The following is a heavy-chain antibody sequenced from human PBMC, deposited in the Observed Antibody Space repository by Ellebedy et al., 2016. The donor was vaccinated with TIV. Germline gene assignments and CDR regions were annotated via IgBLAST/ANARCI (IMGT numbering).Heavy chain of an antibody. CDR2: IYYSGST. D-gene: IGHD2-2*01. V-gene: IGHV4-30-4*01. CDR3: ARGYCSSTALCYYYYGMDV. Sequence: SETLSLXXTVSGGSISSGDYYWSWIRQPPGKGLEWIGYIYYSGSTYYNPSLKSRVTISVDTSKNQFSLKLSSVTAADTAVYYCARGYCSSTALCYYYYGMDVWGQGTTVTVSS. J-gene: IGHJ6*02. CDR1: GGSISSGDYY.